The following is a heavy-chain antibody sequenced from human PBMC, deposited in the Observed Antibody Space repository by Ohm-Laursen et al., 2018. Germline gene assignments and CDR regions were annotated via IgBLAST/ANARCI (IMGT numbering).Heavy chain of an antibody. CDR3: AKDRVYTHGEYFDY. V-gene: IGHV3-23*01. CDR1: GFTFSAYT. CDR2: ITGSGGGSGGST. Sequence: SLRLSCTASGFTFSAYTMTWVRQAPGKGLEWVSAITGSGGGSGGSTYYADSVKGRFTISRDNSKNTLYLQMNSLRAEDTAVYYCAKDRVYTHGEYFDYWGQGTLVPVSP. D-gene: IGHD2-2*02. J-gene: IGHJ4*02.